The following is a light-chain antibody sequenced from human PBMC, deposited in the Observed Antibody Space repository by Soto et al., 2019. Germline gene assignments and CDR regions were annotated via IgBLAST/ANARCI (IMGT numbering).Light chain of an antibody. CDR1: QRVGNN. CDR2: ATS. V-gene: IGKV3-15*01. J-gene: IGKJ4*01. CDR3: QQYGDWPLT. Sequence: EIVPTQSPATLSVSPGERATLSCRASQRVGNNFAWYQQKPGQAPRLLIFATSTRATGVPARFSGSGSGTEFTLTISSLQSEDFAVYYCQQYGDWPLTFGGGAKVEIE.